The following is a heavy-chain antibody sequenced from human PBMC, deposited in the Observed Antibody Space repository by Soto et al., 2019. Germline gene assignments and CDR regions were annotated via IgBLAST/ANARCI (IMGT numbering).Heavy chain of an antibody. CDR3: ARDNQSSGWKVLDY. Sequence: QVQLQESGPGLVKPSGTLSLTCAVSGDSIISDHWWSWVRQPLGKGLEWIGEIYHSGRITYSPSLRGRITISVDKSNNQFSLQLTSVTAADTAVYFCARDNQSSGWKVLDYWGQGILVTVSS. CDR1: GDSIISDHW. V-gene: IGHV4-4*02. D-gene: IGHD6-19*01. CDR2: IYHSGRI. J-gene: IGHJ4*02.